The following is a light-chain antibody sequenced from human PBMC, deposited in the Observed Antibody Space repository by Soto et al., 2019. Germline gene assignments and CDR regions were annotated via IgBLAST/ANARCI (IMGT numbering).Light chain of an antibody. CDR3: TSYTTSSAVV. V-gene: IGLV2-14*01. Sequence: QSVLTQPASVSGSPGQSITISCTGTSSDVGAYNYVSWYQQHTGKAPRLMIYEVSDRPSGVSNRFSGSKSGNTASLTISGLQAEDEADYYCTSYTTSSAVVFGGGTKVTVL. CDR1: SSDVGAYNY. J-gene: IGLJ3*02. CDR2: EVS.